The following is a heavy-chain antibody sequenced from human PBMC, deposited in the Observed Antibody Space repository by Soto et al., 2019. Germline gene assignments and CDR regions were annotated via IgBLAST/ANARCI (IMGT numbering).Heavy chain of an antibody. CDR2: ISAYNGNA. Sequence: QVQLVQSGAEVKKPGASVKVSCKASGYTFTSYGISWVRQAPVQGLEGMGWISAYNGNANYAQKLQGRVTMTTDTSTSTAYMELRGLGSDDTAVYYCARVSNDGGYYDSSGDSIDYWGQGTLVTVSS. D-gene: IGHD3-22*01. J-gene: IGHJ4*02. V-gene: IGHV1-18*01. CDR3: ARVSNDGGYYDSSGDSIDY. CDR1: GYTFTSYG.